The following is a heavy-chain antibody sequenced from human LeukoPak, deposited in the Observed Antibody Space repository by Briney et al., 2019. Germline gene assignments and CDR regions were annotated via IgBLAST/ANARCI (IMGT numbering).Heavy chain of an antibody. CDR1: GGSIGPYY. CDR2: IYYIGST. CDR3: VRDPYSRGSGRMDV. D-gene: IGHD4-11*01. J-gene: IGHJ6*02. Sequence: SETLSLTCTVSGGSIGPYYWSWIRQPPGKGLEWIGYIYYIGSTNYNPSLTSRGTISVDTSKNQFSLKLSSVTAADTAVYYCVRDPYSRGSGRMDVWGQGTTVTVSS. V-gene: IGHV4-59*01.